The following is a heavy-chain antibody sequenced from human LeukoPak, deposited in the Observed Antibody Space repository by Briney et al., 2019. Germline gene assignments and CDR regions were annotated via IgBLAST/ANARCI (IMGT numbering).Heavy chain of an antibody. J-gene: IGHJ4*02. CDR3: AREGSSWYPFSFDY. CDR1: GFTFSSYW. CDR2: IKQDGSEK. Sequence: QTGGSLRLSCAASGFTFSSYWMSWVRQAPGKGLEWVANIKQDGSEKYYVDSVKGRFTIARDNAKNSLYLQMNSLRAEDTAVYYCAREGSSWYPFSFDYWGQGTLVTVSS. V-gene: IGHV3-7*01. D-gene: IGHD6-13*01.